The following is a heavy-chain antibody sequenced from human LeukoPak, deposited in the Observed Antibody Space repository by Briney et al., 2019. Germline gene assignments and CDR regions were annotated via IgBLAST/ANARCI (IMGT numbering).Heavy chain of an antibody. D-gene: IGHD6-6*01. J-gene: IGHJ4*02. Sequence: PSETLSLTCAVYGGSFSGYYWSWIRQPPGKGLEWIGEINHSGSTNYNPSLKSRVTISVDTSKNQFSLKLSSVTAADTAVYYCARGLRGAARTSYYFDYWGQGTLVTVSS. V-gene: IGHV4-34*01. CDR1: GGSFSGYY. CDR3: ARGLRGAARTSYYFDY. CDR2: INHSGST.